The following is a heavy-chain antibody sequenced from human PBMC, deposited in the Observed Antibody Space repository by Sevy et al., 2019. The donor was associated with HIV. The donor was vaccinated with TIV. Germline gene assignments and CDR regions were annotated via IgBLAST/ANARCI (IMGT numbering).Heavy chain of an antibody. V-gene: IGHV3-7*01. CDR2: IKQDGSEK. CDR3: ARDVGEGGDYYGMDV. Sequence: GGSLRLSCVASGFTFTNYWISWVRQAPGKGLEWVANIKQDGSEKYYVDSVKGRFTISRDNAKNSLYLQMNSLRAEDTAVYYCARDVGEGGDYYGMDVWGQGTTVTVSS. D-gene: IGHD3-3*01. J-gene: IGHJ6*02. CDR1: GFTFTNYW.